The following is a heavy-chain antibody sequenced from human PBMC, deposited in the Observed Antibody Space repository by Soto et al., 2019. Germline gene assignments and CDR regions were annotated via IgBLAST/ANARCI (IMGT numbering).Heavy chain of an antibody. J-gene: IGHJ4*02. CDR1: GFTFSSYS. CDR2: ISSSSSYI. D-gene: IGHD6-13*01. V-gene: IGHV3-21*01. CDR3: ARDLAIAAAANVFDY. Sequence: EVQLVESGGGLVKPGGSLRLSCAASGFTFSSYSMNWVRQAPGQGLEWVSSISSSSSYIYYADSVKGRFTISRDNAKNSLYLQMNSLRAEDTAVYYCARDLAIAAAANVFDYWGQGTLVTVAS.